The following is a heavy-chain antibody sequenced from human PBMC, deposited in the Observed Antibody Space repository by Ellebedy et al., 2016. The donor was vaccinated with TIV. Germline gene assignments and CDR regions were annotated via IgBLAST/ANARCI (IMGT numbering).Heavy chain of an antibody. J-gene: IGHJ6*02. CDR2: ISSSSSYI. Sequence: GESLKISXAASGFTFSSYSMNWVRQAPGKGLEWVSSISSSSSYIYYADSVKGRFTISRDNAKNSLYLQMNSLRAEDTAVYYCARVSGGMDVWGQGTTVTVSS. CDR1: GFTFSSYS. CDR3: ARVSGGMDV. D-gene: IGHD3-10*01. V-gene: IGHV3-21*01.